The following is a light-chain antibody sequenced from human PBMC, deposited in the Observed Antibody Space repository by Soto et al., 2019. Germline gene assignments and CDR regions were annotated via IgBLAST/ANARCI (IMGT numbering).Light chain of an antibody. CDR3: QVWDSSSDPVV. V-gene: IGLV3-21*04. CDR2: YDS. CDR1: NIGSKS. J-gene: IGLJ2*01. Sequence: SYELTQPPSVSVAPGKTARITCGGNNIGSKSVHWYQQKPGQAPVLVIYYDSDRPSGIPERFSGSNSGNTATLTISRVEAGDEADYSCQVWDSSSDPVVFGGGTKVTVL.